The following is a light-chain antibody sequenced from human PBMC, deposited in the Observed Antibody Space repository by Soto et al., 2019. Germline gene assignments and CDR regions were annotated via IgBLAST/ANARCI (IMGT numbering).Light chain of an antibody. Sequence: TRSPATLSVSPVERWPLSFRASQSVNSKLAWYQQKPGQAPRLVIYGASTRATGIPARFSGSGSGTEFTLTINSLQSEDSAVYYCQQYNNWPPITFGQGTRLEIK. CDR3: QQYNNWPPIT. J-gene: IGKJ5*01. CDR2: GAS. V-gene: IGKV3D-15*01. CDR1: QSVNSK.